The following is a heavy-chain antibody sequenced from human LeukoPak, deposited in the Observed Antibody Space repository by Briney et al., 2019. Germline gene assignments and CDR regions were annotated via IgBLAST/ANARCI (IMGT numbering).Heavy chain of an antibody. Sequence: GGSLRLSCAASGFTFSDYYMSWIRQTPGKGLEWFSYISSSGSTIYYADSVKGRFTISRDNAKNSLYLQMNSLRAEDTAVYYCARTSGAAAVVPFDYWGQGTLVTVSS. CDR3: ARTSGAAAVVPFDY. CDR2: ISSSGSTI. CDR1: GFTFSDYY. V-gene: IGHV3-11*01. D-gene: IGHD6-13*01. J-gene: IGHJ4*02.